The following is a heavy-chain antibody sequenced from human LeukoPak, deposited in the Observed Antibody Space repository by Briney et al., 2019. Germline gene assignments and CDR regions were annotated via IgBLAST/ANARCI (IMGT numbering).Heavy chain of an antibody. CDR2: ISYDGSNK. Sequence: GGSLRLSCAASGFTFSSYGMHWVRQAPGKGLEWVAVISYDGSNKYYADSVKGRFTISRDNSKNTLYLQMNSLRAEDTAVYYCAKEGVEVAGTFDYWGQGTLVTVSS. CDR1: GFTFSSYG. D-gene: IGHD6-19*01. CDR3: AKEGVEVAGTFDY. V-gene: IGHV3-30*18. J-gene: IGHJ4*02.